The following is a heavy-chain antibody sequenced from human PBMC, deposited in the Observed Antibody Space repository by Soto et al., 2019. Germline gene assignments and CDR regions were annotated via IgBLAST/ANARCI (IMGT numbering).Heavy chain of an antibody. D-gene: IGHD5-18*01. CDR2: IWYDGSNK. V-gene: IGHV3-33*01. CDR1: GFTFSSYG. J-gene: IGHJ4*02. CDR3: ARMGYSYGYWRSGVFDY. Sequence: GGSLRLSCAASGFTFSSYGMHWVRQAPGKGLEWVAVIWYDGSNKYYADSVKGRFTISRDNSKNTLYLQMNSLRAEDTAVYYCARMGYSYGYWRSGVFDYWGQGTLVTVSS.